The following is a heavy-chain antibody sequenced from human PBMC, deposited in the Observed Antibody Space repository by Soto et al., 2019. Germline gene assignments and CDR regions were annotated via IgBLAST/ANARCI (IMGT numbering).Heavy chain of an antibody. Sequence: HPGGSLRLSCAASGFTFSAYAMSWARQAPGKGLDWVSTISGGGGGTYYADSVKGRFTISRDNSRNTLYLQMNSLRAEDTAGYFCAIDTRFAGSYYFDVWGQGTLVPVYS. D-gene: IGHD1-26*01. CDR3: AIDTRFAGSYYFDV. CDR1: GFTFSAYA. V-gene: IGHV3-23*01. J-gene: IGHJ4*02. CDR2: ISGGGGGT.